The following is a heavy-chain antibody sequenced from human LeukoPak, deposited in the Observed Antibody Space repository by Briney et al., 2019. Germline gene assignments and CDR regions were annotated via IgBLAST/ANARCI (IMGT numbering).Heavy chain of an antibody. V-gene: IGHV1-8*01. Sequence: ASVKVSCKASGYTFTSYDINWVRQATGQGLEWMGWMNPNSGNTGYAQKFQGRVTMTRNTSISTAYMELSSLRSEDTAVYYCARGPPYYDFWSGLPDFDYWGQGTLVTVSS. CDR2: MNPNSGNT. J-gene: IGHJ4*02. D-gene: IGHD3-3*01. CDR3: ARGPPYYDFWSGLPDFDY. CDR1: GYTFTSYD.